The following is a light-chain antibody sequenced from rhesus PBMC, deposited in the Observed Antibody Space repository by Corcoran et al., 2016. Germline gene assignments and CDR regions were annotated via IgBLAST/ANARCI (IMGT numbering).Light chain of an antibody. CDR3: SSYAGSNTDI. CDR2: EVS. CDR1: SSDIGGYNY. Sequence: QAALTQPRSVSGSPGRSVTISCTGTSSDIGGYNYVSWYQQQPGTAPKLMISEVSKRPSGVSDRFSGSKSGNTASLTISGLQAEDEADYHCSSYAGSNTDIFGDGTRLTVL. V-gene: IGLV2-32*02. J-gene: IGLJ1*01.